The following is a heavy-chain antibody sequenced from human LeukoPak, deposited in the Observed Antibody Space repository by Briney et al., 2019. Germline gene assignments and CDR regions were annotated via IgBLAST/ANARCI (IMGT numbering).Heavy chain of an antibody. CDR1: GYTFTSYD. D-gene: IGHD6-19*01. Sequence: ASVKVSCKASGYTFTSYDINWVRQATGQGLEWMGWMNPNSGNTGYAQKFQGRVTMPRNTSISTAYMELSSLRSEDTAVYYCARGLPPPPWGAVAGIDDYWGQGTLVTVSS. V-gene: IGHV1-8*01. CDR3: ARGLPPPPWGAVAGIDDY. CDR2: MNPNSGNT. J-gene: IGHJ4*02.